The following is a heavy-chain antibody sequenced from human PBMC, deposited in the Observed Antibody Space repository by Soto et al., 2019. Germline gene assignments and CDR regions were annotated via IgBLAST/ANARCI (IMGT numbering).Heavy chain of an antibody. CDR2: INHSGST. J-gene: IGHJ4*02. D-gene: IGHD3-22*01. Sequence: SETLSLTCAVYGGSFSGYYWSWIRQPPGKGLEWIGEINHSGSTNYNPSLKSRVTISVDTSKNQFSLKLSSVTAADTAVYYCARGLGRSYCDDSTGCLRSEYWGQGTLVTVYS. CDR3: ARGLGRSYCDDSTGCLRSEY. V-gene: IGHV4-34*01. CDR1: GGSFSGYY.